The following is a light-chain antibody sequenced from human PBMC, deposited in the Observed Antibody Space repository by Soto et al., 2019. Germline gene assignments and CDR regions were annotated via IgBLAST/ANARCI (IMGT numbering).Light chain of an antibody. J-gene: IGKJ1*01. CDR3: QQSYSTPPT. V-gene: IGKV1-39*01. CDR1: QSISSY. CDR2: AAS. Sequence: IRMTQSPSSLSASVVDRVTITCRASQSISSYLNWYQQKPGKAPKLLIYAASSLQSGVPSRFSGSGSGTDFTLTISSLQPEDFTTYYCQQSYSTPPTFGQGTKVEIK.